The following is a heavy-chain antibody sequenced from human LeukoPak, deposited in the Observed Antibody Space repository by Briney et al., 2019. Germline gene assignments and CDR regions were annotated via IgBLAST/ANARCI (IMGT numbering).Heavy chain of an antibody. D-gene: IGHD4-17*01. CDR1: GFTFSSYS. CDR3: ARDIADGDYGRAFDY. CDR2: ISSSSSYI. J-gene: IGHJ4*02. Sequence: SGGSLRLSCAASGFTFSSYSMNWVRQAPGKGLEWVSSISSSSSYIYYAGSVKGRFTISRDNAKNSLYLQMNSLRAEDTAMYHCARDIADGDYGRAFDYWGQGTLVTVSS. V-gene: IGHV3-21*01.